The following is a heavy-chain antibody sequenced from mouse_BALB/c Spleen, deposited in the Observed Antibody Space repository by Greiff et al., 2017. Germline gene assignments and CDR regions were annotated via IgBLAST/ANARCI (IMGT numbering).Heavy chain of an antibody. CDR1: GFTFSSFG. Sequence: EVNVVESGGGLVQPGGSRKLSCAASGFTFSSFGMHWVRQAPEKGLEWVAYISSGSSTIYYADTVKGRFTISRDNPKNTLFLQMTSLRSEDTAMYYCARLGGYYAMDYWGQGTSVTVSS. J-gene: IGHJ4*01. CDR3: ARLGGYYAMDY. CDR2: ISSGSSTI. V-gene: IGHV5-17*02.